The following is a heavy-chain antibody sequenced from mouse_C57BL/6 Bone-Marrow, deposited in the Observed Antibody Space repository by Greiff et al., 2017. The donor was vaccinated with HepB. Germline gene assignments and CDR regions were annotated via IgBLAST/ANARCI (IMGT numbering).Heavy chain of an antibody. CDR2: IYPRSGNT. CDR3: ARDDFDV. Sequence: QVQLQQSGAELARPGASVKLSCKASGYTFTSYGISWVKQRTGQGLEWIGEIYPRSGNTYYNVKFKGKATLTADKSSSTAYMELRSLTSEDSAVYFCARDDFDVWGTGTTVTVSS. CDR1: GYTFTSYG. V-gene: IGHV1-81*01. J-gene: IGHJ1*03.